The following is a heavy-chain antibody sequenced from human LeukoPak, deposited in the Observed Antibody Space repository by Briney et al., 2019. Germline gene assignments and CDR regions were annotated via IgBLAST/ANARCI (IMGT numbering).Heavy chain of an antibody. Sequence: GGSLRLSCSVSGFTFSSHAMHWVRQAPGKGLECVAYISYDGSFQYHADSVKGRFTISRDNSKDILYLQMNSLRAEDTAVYYCAKPISDSSGYYYYSPFDYWGQGTLVTVSS. CDR1: GFTFSSHA. V-gene: IGHV3-30-3*02. D-gene: IGHD3-22*01. CDR3: AKPISDSSGYYYYSPFDY. CDR2: ISYDGSFQ. J-gene: IGHJ4*02.